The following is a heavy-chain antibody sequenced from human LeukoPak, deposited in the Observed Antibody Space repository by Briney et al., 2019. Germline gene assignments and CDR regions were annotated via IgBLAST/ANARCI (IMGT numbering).Heavy chain of an antibody. CDR3: ARGRPTMVRGVIPKSSY. J-gene: IGHJ4*02. D-gene: IGHD3-10*01. Sequence: ASVKVSCKASGYTFTSYDINWVRQATGQGLEWMGWMNPNSGNTGYAQKFQGRVTMTRNTSISTAYMELSSLRSEDTAVYYCARGRPTMVRGVIPKSSYWGQGTLVTVSS. V-gene: IGHV1-8*01. CDR1: GYTFTSYD. CDR2: MNPNSGNT.